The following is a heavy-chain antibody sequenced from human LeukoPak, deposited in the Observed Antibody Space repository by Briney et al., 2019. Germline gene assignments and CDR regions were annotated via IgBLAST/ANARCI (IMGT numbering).Heavy chain of an antibody. CDR3: ARTKPGIAAAVTDY. V-gene: IGHV3-53*01. CDR1: GFTVSSNY. CDR2: IYSGGST. D-gene: IGHD6-13*01. Sequence: PGGSLRLSCAASGFTVSSNYMSWVRQAPGKGLEWVSVIYSGGSTYYADSVKGRFTISRDNSKNTLYLQMNSLRAEDTAVYYCARTKPGIAAAVTDYWGQGTLVTVSS. J-gene: IGHJ4*02.